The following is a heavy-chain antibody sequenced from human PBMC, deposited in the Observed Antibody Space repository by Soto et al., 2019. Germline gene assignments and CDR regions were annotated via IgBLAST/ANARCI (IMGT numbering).Heavy chain of an antibody. CDR2: IRTYNGNT. Sequence: QVQLVQSGAEVKQPGASVKVSCKASGYTFTNYGFTWVRQAPGQGLEWLGWIRTYNGNTKYAQKVQGRLTMTTDTSTSTANMELTSLRSDDTAVYYCARTTVTASYYYMDVWGKETTVTVSS. CDR3: ARTTVTASYYYMDV. D-gene: IGHD4-17*01. CDR1: GYTFTNYG. J-gene: IGHJ6*03. V-gene: IGHV1-18*01.